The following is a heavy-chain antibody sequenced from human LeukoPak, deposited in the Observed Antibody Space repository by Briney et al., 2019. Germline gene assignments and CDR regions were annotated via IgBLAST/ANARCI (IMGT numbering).Heavy chain of an antibody. Sequence: GRSLRLSCATSGFTFSSYAMHWVRQAPGKGLEWVALISYDGINQYYADSVKGRFIISRYNSKNTLYLQLNSLRLEDTAVYYCTLTTFGVVYYFDYWGQGTLVTVSS. D-gene: IGHD1/OR15-1a*01. CDR3: TLTTFGVVYYFDY. CDR2: ISYDGINQ. V-gene: IGHV3-30*04. CDR1: GFTFSSYA. J-gene: IGHJ4*02.